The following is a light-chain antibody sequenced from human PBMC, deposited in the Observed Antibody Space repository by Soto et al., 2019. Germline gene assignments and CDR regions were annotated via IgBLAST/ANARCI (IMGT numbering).Light chain of an antibody. V-gene: IGLV2-14*01. Sequence: QSALTQPASVSGSPGQSITISCTGTSSDVGGYNYVSWYQQHPGKAPKLMIYDVSNRPSGVSNRFSGSKSGNTDSLTISGIQAEDEADYYCSSYTSSSLYVFGTGTKLTVL. CDR3: SSYTSSSLYV. CDR2: DVS. CDR1: SSDVGGYNY. J-gene: IGLJ1*01.